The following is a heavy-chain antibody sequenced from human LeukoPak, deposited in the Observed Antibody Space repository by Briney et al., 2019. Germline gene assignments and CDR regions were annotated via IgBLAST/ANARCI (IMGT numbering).Heavy chain of an antibody. CDR2: ISGSGGST. Sequence: GGSLRLSCAASRFXFSSYAMSWVRQAPGKRREWVSHISGSGGSTYYADTVKGRFTISRDNSKNTLYLQMNSLRAEDTAIYYCAKDPLVNSQEYFDYWGQGTLVTVSS. J-gene: IGHJ4*02. V-gene: IGHV3-23*01. CDR3: AKDPLVNSQEYFDY. D-gene: IGHD2/OR15-2a*01. CDR1: RFXFSSYA.